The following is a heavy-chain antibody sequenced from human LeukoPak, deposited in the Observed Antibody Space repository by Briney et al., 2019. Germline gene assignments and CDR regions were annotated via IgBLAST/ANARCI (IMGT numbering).Heavy chain of an antibody. CDR3: AGGAVPPAIQFFQH. D-gene: IGHD2-2*02. CDR2: IYTSGST. Sequence: GLIYTSGSTDYNLSLKSRVTISLDASKNQFSLKLSSLTAADTAVYYRAGGAVPPAIQFFQHWGQGTLVTVAS. V-gene: IGHV4-61*02. J-gene: IGHJ1*01.